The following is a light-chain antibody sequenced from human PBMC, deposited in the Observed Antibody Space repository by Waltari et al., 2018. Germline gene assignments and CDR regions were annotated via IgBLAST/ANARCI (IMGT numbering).Light chain of an antibody. Sequence: QSALTQPRSVSGTPGQSVTISCPGTSSDVGSYNYVSWYQQHPGKAPKLMIYDVTKRPSGVPDRFSGSKSGNTASLTISGLQAEDEADYHCCSFSGTYYVFGTGTEVTVL. V-gene: IGLV2-11*01. CDR3: CSFSGTYYV. J-gene: IGLJ1*01. CDR2: DVT. CDR1: SSDVGSYNY.